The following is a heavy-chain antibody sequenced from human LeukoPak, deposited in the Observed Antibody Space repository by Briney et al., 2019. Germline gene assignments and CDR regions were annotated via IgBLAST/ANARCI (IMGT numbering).Heavy chain of an antibody. D-gene: IGHD3-10*01. CDR3: ARLNYYGSGN. J-gene: IGHJ4*02. Sequence: PSETLSLTCAVYGGSFSGYYWSWIRQPPGKGLEWIGEINHSGSTNYNPSLKSRVTISVDTSKNQFSLKLSSVTAADTAVYYCARLNYYGSGNWGQGTLVTVSS. CDR1: GGSFSGYY. V-gene: IGHV4-34*01. CDR2: INHSGST.